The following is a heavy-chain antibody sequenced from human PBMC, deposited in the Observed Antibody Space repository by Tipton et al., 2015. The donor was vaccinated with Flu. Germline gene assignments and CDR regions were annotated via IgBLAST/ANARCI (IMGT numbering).Heavy chain of an antibody. CDR2: SYYSGST. CDR3: ARDRGWPASLDY. CDR1: GGSISYYY. Sequence: TLSLTCSVSGGSISYYYWNWIRQPLGKGLEWIGFSYYSGSTSYNPSLQSRVTISVDTSRNQFSLNLKSVTAADTAVYYCARDRGWPASLDYWGQGILVTVSS. J-gene: IGHJ4*02. V-gene: IGHV4-59*01. D-gene: IGHD3-10*01.